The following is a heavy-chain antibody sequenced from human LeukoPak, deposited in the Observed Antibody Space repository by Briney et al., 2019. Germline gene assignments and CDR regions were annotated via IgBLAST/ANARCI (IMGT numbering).Heavy chain of an antibody. D-gene: IGHD2-15*01. CDR2: IWYDGSNK. V-gene: IGHV3-33*06. J-gene: IGHJ3*02. CDR3: AKPLYCSGGSCLDAFDI. Sequence: PGGSLRLSCAASGFTFSSYGMHWVRQAPGKGLEWVAVIWYDGSNKYYADSVKGRFTISRDSSKNTLYLQMNSLRAEDTAVYYCAKPLYCSGGSCLDAFDIWGQGTMVTVSS. CDR1: GFTFSSYG.